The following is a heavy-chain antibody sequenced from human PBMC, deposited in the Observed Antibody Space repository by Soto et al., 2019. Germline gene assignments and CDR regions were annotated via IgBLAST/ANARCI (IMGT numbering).Heavy chain of an antibody. CDR1: GFTFSSYR. Sequence: PGGSLRLSCAASGFTFSSYRMNWVRQAPGKGLEWVSSISSSSSYIYYADSVKGRFTISRDNAKNSLYLQMNSLRAEDTAVYYCARAPSVVAATNAFDIWGQGTMVTVSS. CDR2: ISSSSSYI. CDR3: ARAPSVVAATNAFDI. V-gene: IGHV3-21*01. J-gene: IGHJ3*02. D-gene: IGHD2-15*01.